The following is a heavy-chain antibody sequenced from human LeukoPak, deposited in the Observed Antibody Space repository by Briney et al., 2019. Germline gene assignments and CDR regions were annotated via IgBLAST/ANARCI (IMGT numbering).Heavy chain of an antibody. D-gene: IGHD6-19*01. Sequence: SETLSLTYTVSGGSISNYYWSWIRQPPGKGLEWIGYIYYSGSTNYNPSLKSRVIISVDTSKNQFSLKLSSVTAADTAVYYCARSYSSGWYGIDYFDYWGQGTLVTVPS. CDR2: IYYSGST. CDR3: ARSYSSGWYGIDYFDY. V-gene: IGHV4-59*01. CDR1: GGSISNYY. J-gene: IGHJ4*02.